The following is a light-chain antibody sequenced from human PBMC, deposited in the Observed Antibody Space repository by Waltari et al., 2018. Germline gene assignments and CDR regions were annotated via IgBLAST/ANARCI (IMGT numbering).Light chain of an antibody. CDR1: ISNIGKNH. Sequence: QSVLTQAPSMSAAPGQKVAISCSGGISNIGKNHVSWYQRLPGTAPKLLIFADSGRPSGIPDRFSVSLSGTSAILTISGLQTGDEAEYFCGSWDSSLSIVVFGGGTKLTVL. J-gene: IGLJ2*01. V-gene: IGLV1-51*01. CDR3: GSWDSSLSIVV. CDR2: ADS.